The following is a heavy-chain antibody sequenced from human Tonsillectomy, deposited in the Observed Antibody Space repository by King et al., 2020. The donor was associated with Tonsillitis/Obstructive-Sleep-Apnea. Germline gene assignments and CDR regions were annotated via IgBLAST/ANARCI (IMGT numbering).Heavy chain of an antibody. J-gene: IGHJ6*03. V-gene: IGHV2-5*02. CDR2: IDWVADK. CDR3: AHLVVPPSQGYYYMDV. D-gene: IGHD2-2*01. Sequence: TLKESGPTLVKPTQTLTLTCTFSGFSLSTSAVGVGWIRQPTGKALEWLALIDWVADKRYSPSLKSRLSITKDTSQNQVVLTITNMDPVDTATYYCAHLVVPPSQGYYYMDVWGKGTTVTVSS. CDR1: GFSLSTSAVG.